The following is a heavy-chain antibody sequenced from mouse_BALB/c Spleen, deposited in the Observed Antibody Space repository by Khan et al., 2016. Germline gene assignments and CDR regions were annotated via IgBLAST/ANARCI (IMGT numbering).Heavy chain of an antibody. CDR2: IDPANGNT. V-gene: IGHV14-3*02. CDR1: GFSIKDTY. CDR3: AGVNA. Sequence: VQLQQSGAELVKPGASVKLTCTASGFSIKDTYMYWVKQRPEQGLEWIGRIDPANGNTNYDPKLQGKVTITADTSYNPAYLQFSSLTSEDTAVYCCAGVNAWGQGTPLTVSS. J-gene: IGHJ2*01.